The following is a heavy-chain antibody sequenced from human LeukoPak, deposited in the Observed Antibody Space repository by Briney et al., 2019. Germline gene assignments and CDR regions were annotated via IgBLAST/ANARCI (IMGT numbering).Heavy chain of an antibody. CDR2: IWFDGSNK. J-gene: IGHJ2*01. V-gene: IGHV3-33*01. D-gene: IGHD3-10*01. CDR3: ARVVSYYGSAYRLLDL. CDR1: GFNFSTNG. Sequence: QPGGSLRLSCEACGFNFSTNGLHWVRQAPGKGLEWVALIWFDGSNKHYADSVKGRFTVSRDNSKNTMYLQMNSLRAEDTAVYYYARVVSYYGSAYRLLDLWGRGTLVTVSS.